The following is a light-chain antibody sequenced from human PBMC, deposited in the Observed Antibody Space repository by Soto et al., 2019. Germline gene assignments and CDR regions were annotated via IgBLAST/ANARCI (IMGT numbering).Light chain of an antibody. CDR2: AAS. CDR3: QQSYSTPKT. J-gene: IGKJ1*01. V-gene: IGKV1-8*01. CDR1: QGISSY. Sequence: AIRMTQSPSSFSASTGDRVTITCRASQGISSYLAWYQQKPGKAPKLLIYAASTLQSGVPSRFSGSGSGTDFTLTIHTPXPEDFATYYCQQSYSTPKTFGQGTKVDIK.